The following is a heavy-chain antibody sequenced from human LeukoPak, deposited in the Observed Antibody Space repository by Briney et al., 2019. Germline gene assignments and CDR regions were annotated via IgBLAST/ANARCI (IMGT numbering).Heavy chain of an antibody. V-gene: IGHV1-69*04. CDR1: GGTFCSYA. J-gene: IGHJ4*02. CDR3: ARVDTAMVIDY. CDR2: IIPILGIA. D-gene: IGHD5-18*01. Sequence: GASVKVSCKASGGTFCSYAISWVRQAPGQGLEWMGRIIPILGIANYAQKFQGRVTITADKSTSTAYMELSSLRSEDTAVYYCARVDTAMVIDYWGQGTLVTVSS.